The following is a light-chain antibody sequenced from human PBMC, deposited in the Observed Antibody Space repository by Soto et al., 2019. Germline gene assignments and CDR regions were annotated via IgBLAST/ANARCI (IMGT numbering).Light chain of an antibody. J-gene: IGKJ2*03. Sequence: EIVLTQSPATLSLSPGERATLSCRASQSLATSFAWYQQRPGQTPRLLIYDASNRATGIPARFSGSGSGTDFTLTINGLEPEDCAVYHCQQCGNWPLISFGPGTKLEIK. CDR3: QQCGNWPLIS. V-gene: IGKV3-11*01. CDR2: DAS. CDR1: QSLATS.